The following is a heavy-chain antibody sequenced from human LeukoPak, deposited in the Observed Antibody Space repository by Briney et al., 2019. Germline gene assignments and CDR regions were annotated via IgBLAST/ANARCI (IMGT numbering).Heavy chain of an antibody. Sequence: GGSLRLSCAASGFTFRSYAMTWVRQAPGKGLEWVSEISNIATINYADSVKGRFTMPRDNSKNTLYLQMNSLRAEDTALYYCAKGGDGVGMTMTFDMWGQGTMVTVSS. CDR2: ISNIATI. CDR1: GFTFRSYA. V-gene: IGHV3-23*01. D-gene: IGHD3-3*01. CDR3: AKGGDGVGMTMTFDM. J-gene: IGHJ3*02.